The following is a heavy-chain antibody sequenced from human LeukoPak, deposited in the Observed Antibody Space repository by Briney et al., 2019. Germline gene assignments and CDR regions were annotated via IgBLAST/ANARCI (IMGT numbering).Heavy chain of an antibody. J-gene: IGHJ4*02. V-gene: IGHV5-51*01. D-gene: IGHD3-10*01. CDR3: ARHASYYGSGSYYRDY. CDR1: GYSFTSYW. CDR2: IYPGDSDT. Sequence: GESLKISCEGSGYSFTSYWIAWVRQMPGKGLEWMGIIYPGDSDTRYSPSFQGQVTISADKSISTAFLHWSSLKASDTAMYYCARHASYYGSGSYYRDYWGQGTLVTVSS.